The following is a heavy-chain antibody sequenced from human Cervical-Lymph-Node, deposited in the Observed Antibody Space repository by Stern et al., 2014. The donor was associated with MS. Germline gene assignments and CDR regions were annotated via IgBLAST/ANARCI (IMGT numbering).Heavy chain of an antibody. V-gene: IGHV4-39*01. CDR2: IYDSGST. D-gene: IGHD3-22*01. CDR1: GGSISSSSYY. Sequence: QLQLQESGPGLVKPSETLSLTCTVSGGSISSSSYYWGWIRQPPGKGLEWIGSIYDSGSTYYNPSLKSRVTISVDTSKNQFSLKLSSVTAADTAVYYCARWAYSSGWYNWFDPWGQGTLVTVSS. CDR3: ARWAYSSGWYNWFDP. J-gene: IGHJ5*02.